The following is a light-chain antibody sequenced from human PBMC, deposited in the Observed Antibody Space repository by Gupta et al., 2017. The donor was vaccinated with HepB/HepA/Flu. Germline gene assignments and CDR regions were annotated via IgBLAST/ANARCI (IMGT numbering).Light chain of an antibody. CDR1: SSSVGAKYD. CDR2: SNN. Sequence: SVLTQPPSVSGAPGQRVTISCTGSSSSVGAKYDVHWYQQLPGADPKLLIYSNNSRPSGVPERFSGSKYGASAALTTTGLQAEDEAAYYCQSEESSSSDWVFGTGTKLTVL. J-gene: IGLJ1*01. CDR3: QSEESSSSDWV. V-gene: IGLV1-40*01.